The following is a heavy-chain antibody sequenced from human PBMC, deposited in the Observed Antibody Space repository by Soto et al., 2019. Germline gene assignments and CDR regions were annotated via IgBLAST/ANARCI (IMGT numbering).Heavy chain of an antibody. CDR1: GFTFSSYS. CDR2: ISSSSSTI. J-gene: IGHJ3*02. Sequence: EVQLVESGGGLVQPGGSLRLSCAASGFTFSSYSMNWVRQAPGKGLEWVSYISSSSSTIYYADSVKGRFTISRDNAKNSLYLQMNILRDEDTAVYYCAGVTVMHAFDIWGQGTMVTVSS. CDR3: AGVTVMHAFDI. D-gene: IGHD4-17*01. V-gene: IGHV3-48*02.